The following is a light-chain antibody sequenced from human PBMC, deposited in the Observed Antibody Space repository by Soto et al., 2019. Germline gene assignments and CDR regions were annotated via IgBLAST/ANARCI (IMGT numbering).Light chain of an antibody. Sequence: QSALTQPPSASGSPGQSVTISCTGTSSDAGGYNYVSWYQQHPGKAPKLMIYEVFKRPSGVPDRFSGSKSGNTASLTVSGLQAEDEADYYCSSYAGSNNFDVFGTGTKVTV. CDR3: SSYAGSNNFDV. CDR2: EVF. J-gene: IGLJ1*01. V-gene: IGLV2-8*01. CDR1: SSDAGGYNY.